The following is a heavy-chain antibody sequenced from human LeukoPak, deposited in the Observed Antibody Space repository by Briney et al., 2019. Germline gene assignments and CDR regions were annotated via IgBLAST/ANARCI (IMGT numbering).Heavy chain of an antibody. CDR1: GFIFSSYG. D-gene: IGHD4-17*01. V-gene: IGHV3-30*02. Sequence: PGGSLRLSCAASGFIFSSYGMHWVRQAPGKGLEWVAFIRYDGSNKYHADSVKGRFTISRDNSKNTLHLQMNSLRAEDTAVYYCAKSAKSPSPYGDYALHFDYWGQGTLVTVSS. CDR3: AKSAKSPSPYGDYALHFDY. J-gene: IGHJ4*02. CDR2: IRYDGSNK.